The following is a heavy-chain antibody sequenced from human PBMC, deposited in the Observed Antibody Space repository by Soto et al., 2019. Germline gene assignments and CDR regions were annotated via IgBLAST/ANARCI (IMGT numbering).Heavy chain of an antibody. D-gene: IGHD3-22*01. CDR2: ISYIVST. CDR1: GGSISSGGYF. Sequence: SETLSLTCTVSGGSISSGGYFWNWIRQPPGWGLEWIRFISYIVSTNYIPSLKFRLTISVYTSKNQFSLSLSFVTAADTAVYYCVRYLLLYYYDSGGYYLRYAFDIWGQGTMVTVSS. V-gene: IGHV4-61*08. CDR3: VRYLLLYYYDSGGYYLRYAFDI. J-gene: IGHJ3*02.